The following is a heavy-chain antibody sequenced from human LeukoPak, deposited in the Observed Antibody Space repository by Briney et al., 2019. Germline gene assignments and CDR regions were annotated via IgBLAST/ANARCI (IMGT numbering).Heavy chain of an antibody. D-gene: IGHD6-19*01. CDR1: GHTFTSYD. J-gene: IGHJ3*02. V-gene: IGHV1-8*01. CDR2: MNPNSGNT. CDR3: ASLAVAEVRNAFDI. Sequence: ASVKVSCKASGHTFTSYDINWVRQATGQGLEWMGWMNPNSGNTGYAQKFQGRVTMTRNTSISTAYMELSSLRSEDTAVYYCASLAVAEVRNAFDIWGQGTMVTVSS.